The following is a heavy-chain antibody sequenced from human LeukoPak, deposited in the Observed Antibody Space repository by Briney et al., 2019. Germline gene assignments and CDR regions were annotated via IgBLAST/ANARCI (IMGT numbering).Heavy chain of an antibody. V-gene: IGHV5-51*01. Sequence: GESLKISCTASGYTFAHYWIGWVRQMPGKCLEWMGLIYPADADTRYSPSFQGQVTLSADKSMSTAYLHWSSLKASDTAVYYCARRGGSSSSVDFWGQGTLVIVSS. CDR3: ARRGGSSSSVDF. CDR2: IYPADADT. J-gene: IGHJ4*02. D-gene: IGHD6-6*01. CDR1: GYTFAHYW.